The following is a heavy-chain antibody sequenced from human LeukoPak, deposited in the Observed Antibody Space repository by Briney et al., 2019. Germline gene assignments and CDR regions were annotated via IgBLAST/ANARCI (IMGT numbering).Heavy chain of an antibody. V-gene: IGHV1-8*03. Sequence: ASVKVSCKASGYTFTNYDINWVRQAAGQGLEWMGWMNPNSGNTGYAQKFQGRVTITRNTSISTAYMELSSLRSEDTAVYYCARDLGGTYSSENWFDPWGQGTLVTVSS. J-gene: IGHJ5*02. CDR1: GYTFTNYD. D-gene: IGHD1-26*01. CDR2: MNPNSGNT. CDR3: ARDLGGTYSSENWFDP.